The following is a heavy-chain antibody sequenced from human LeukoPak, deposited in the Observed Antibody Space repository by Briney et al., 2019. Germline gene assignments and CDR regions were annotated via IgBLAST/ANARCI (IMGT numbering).Heavy chain of an antibody. Sequence: KPSETLSLTCAVYGGSFSVYYWSWIRQPPGKGLEWIGEINHSGSTNYNPSLKSRVTISVDTSKNQLSLKLSSVTAADTAVYYCARASAPLGYDFWSGRKNWFDPWGQGTLVTVSS. D-gene: IGHD3-3*01. CDR3: ARASAPLGYDFWSGRKNWFDP. V-gene: IGHV4-34*01. CDR2: INHSGST. J-gene: IGHJ5*02. CDR1: GGSFSVYY.